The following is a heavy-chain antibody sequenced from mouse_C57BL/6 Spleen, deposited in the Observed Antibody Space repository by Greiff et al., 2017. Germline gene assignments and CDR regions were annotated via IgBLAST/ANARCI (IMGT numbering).Heavy chain of an antibody. D-gene: IGHD1-1*01. CDR1: GFTFSNYW. J-gene: IGHJ3*01. Sequence: EVQLQESGGGLVQPGGSMKLSCVASGFTFSNYWMNWVRQSPEKGLEWVAQIRLKSDNYATHYAESVKGRFTISRDDSKSSVYLQMNNLRAEDTGIYYCTPYGSWFAYWGQGTLVTVSA. V-gene: IGHV6-3*01. CDR2: IRLKSDNYAT. CDR3: TPYGSWFAY.